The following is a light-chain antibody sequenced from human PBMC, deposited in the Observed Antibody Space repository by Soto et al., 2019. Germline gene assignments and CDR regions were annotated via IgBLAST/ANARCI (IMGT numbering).Light chain of an antibody. CDR3: SSYTSSTIYV. J-gene: IGLJ1*01. V-gene: IGLV2-14*01. Sequence: QSVLTQPASVSGSPGQSITISCTGTSTYRYVSWYQQHPGKAPKLMIFEVSSRPSGVSNRFSGSKSGNTASLTISGLQAEDEADYYCSSYTSSTIYVFGTGTKLTVL. CDR1: STYRY. CDR2: EVS.